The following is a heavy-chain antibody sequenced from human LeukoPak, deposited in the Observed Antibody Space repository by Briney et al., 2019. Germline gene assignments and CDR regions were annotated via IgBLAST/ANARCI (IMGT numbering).Heavy chain of an antibody. CDR1: GGTFSSYA. Sequence: GASVKVSCKASGGTFSSYAISWVRQAPGQGLEWMGRIIPILGIANYAQKFQGRVTITADESTSTAYMELSSLRSEDTAVYYCARSGGAATRTGYDYWGQGTLVTVSS. J-gene: IGHJ4*02. CDR2: IIPILGIA. V-gene: IGHV1-69*04. CDR3: ARSGGAATRTGYDY. D-gene: IGHD2-15*01.